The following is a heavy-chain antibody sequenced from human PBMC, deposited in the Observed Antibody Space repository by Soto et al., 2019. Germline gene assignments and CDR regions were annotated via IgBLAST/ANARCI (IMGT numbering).Heavy chain of an antibody. V-gene: IGHV3-64*01. D-gene: IGHD1-26*01. CDR3: GGYSGDGIWS. CDR2: ISSNGGTT. Sequence: PGGSLRRSCAASGFTFSSYSMHWVRQAPGKGLEYVSAISSNGGTTSYANSVKGRFTISRDNSKNMLYLQMGSLRAEDMAVYYCGGYSGDGIWSWGQGTLVTVSS. J-gene: IGHJ5*02. CDR1: GFTFSSYS.